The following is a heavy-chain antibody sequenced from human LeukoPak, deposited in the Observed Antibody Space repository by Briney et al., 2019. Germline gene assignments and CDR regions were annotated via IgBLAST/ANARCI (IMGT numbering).Heavy chain of an antibody. D-gene: IGHD5-12*01. J-gene: IGHJ4*02. CDR2: IWYDGSNK. Sequence: GGSLRLSCAASGFTFSSYGMHWVRQAPGMGLEWVAVIWYDGSNKYYADSVKGRFTISKDNSMNTPYLQMNSLRAEDTAVYYCARRRGYSGYDLDYWGQGTLVTVSS. CDR3: ARRRGYSGYDLDY. V-gene: IGHV3-33*01. CDR1: GFTFSSYG.